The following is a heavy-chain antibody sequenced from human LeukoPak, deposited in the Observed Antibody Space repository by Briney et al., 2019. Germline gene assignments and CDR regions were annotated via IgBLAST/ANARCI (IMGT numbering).Heavy chain of an antibody. CDR3: ARLGTMVRGFIYYYFDY. D-gene: IGHD3-10*01. CDR1: GGSFSGYY. Sequence: TPSETLSLTCAVYGGSFSGYYWSWIRQPPGKGLEWIGEINHSGSTNYNPSLKSRVTISVDTSKNQFSLYLSSVTAADTAVYYCARLGTMVRGFIYYYFDYWGQGTLVTVSS. J-gene: IGHJ4*02. V-gene: IGHV4-34*01. CDR2: INHSGST.